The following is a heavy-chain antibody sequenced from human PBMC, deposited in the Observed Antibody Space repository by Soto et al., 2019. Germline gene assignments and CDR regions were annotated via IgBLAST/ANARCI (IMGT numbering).Heavy chain of an antibody. CDR1: GFTVSSNY. D-gene: IGHD5-12*01. V-gene: IGHV3-53*01. CDR3: ARPRGVATSPEYYDYGMDV. CDR2: IYSGGST. J-gene: IGHJ6*02. Sequence: EVQLVESGGGLIQPGGSLRLSCAASGFTVSSNYMSWVRQAPGKGLEWVSVIYSGGSTYYADSVKGRFTISRDNSKNKLYLQMNSLRAEDTAVYYCARPRGVATSPEYYDYGMDVWGQGTTVTVSS.